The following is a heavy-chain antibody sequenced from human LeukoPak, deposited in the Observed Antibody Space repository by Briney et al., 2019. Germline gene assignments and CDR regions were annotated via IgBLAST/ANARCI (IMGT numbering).Heavy chain of an antibody. Sequence: GGSLRLSCAASGFTFSSYAMHWVRQAPGKGLEWVAVISYDGSNKYYADSVKGRFTISRDNSKNTLYLQMNSLRAEDTAVYYCARSGIRSGYCSSTSCYTGYWGQGTLVTVSS. D-gene: IGHD2-2*02. CDR1: GFTFSSYA. V-gene: IGHV3-30-3*01. CDR3: ARSGIRSGYCSSTSCYTGY. J-gene: IGHJ4*02. CDR2: ISYDGSNK.